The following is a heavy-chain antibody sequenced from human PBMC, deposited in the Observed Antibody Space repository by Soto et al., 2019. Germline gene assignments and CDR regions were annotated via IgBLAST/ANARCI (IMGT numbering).Heavy chain of an antibody. CDR1: GFTVSSNY. Sequence: EVQLVESGGGLVQPGGSLRLSCAASGFTVSSNYMSWVRQAPGKGLEWVSVIYSGGSTYYADSVKGRFTISRHNSKNTLYLQMNSLRADDTAVYYCASRGITILRRPSYGMDVWGQGTTVTVSS. J-gene: IGHJ6*02. CDR3: ASRGITILRRPSYGMDV. D-gene: IGHD3-10*01. CDR2: IYSGGST. V-gene: IGHV3-53*04.